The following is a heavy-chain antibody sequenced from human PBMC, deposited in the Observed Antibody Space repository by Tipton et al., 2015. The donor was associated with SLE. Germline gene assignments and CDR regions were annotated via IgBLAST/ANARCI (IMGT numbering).Heavy chain of an antibody. D-gene: IGHD3-22*01. J-gene: IGHJ3*02. CDR1: GYTFTSYG. Sequence: QVQLVQSGAEEKKPGASVKVSCKASGYTFTSYGISWVRQAPGQGLEWMGWISAYNGNTNYAQKLQGRVTMTTDASTSTAYMELRSLRSDDTAVYYCAREKMDYYDSSGSNDPFDICGQGTMVTVSS. CDR2: ISAYNGNT. V-gene: IGHV1-18*01. CDR3: AREKMDYYDSSGSNDPFDI.